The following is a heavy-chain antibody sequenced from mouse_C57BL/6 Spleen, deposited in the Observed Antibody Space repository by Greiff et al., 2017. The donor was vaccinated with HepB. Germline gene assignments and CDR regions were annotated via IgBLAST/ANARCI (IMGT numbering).Heavy chain of an antibody. Sequence: VKLQESGPELVKPGASVKISCKASGYAFSSSWMNWVKQRPGKGLEWIGRIYPGDGDTNYNGKFKGKATLTADKSSSTAYMQLSSLTSEDSAVYFCAREETVSHEEYAMDYWGQGTSVTVSS. D-gene: IGHD1-1*01. J-gene: IGHJ4*01. CDR1: GYAFSSSW. CDR3: AREETVSHEEYAMDY. CDR2: IYPGDGDT. V-gene: IGHV1-82*01.